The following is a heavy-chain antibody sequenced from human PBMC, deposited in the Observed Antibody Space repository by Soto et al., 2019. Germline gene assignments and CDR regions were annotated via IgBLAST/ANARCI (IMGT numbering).Heavy chain of an antibody. D-gene: IGHD2-2*01. CDR3: ARSPGYCSTTRCYGRDFAMDV. V-gene: IGHV3-30-3*01. J-gene: IGHJ6*02. CDR2: ISFDGSTK. CDR1: RFTFSKYA. Sequence: QVQLVEFGGGVVQPGRSLRLSCAASRFTFSKYAMHWVRQAPGKGLQWVALISFDGSTKYYADSVKGRFTISRDNSKNTLYLQMNSLRAEDTAVYYCARSPGYCSTTRCYGRDFAMDVWGQGTTVTVSS.